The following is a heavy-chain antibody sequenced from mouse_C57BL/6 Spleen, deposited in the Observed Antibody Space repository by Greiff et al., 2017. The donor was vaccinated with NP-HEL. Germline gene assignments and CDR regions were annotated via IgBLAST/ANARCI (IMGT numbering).Heavy chain of an antibody. CDR3: AREVLRSLRYFDV. D-gene: IGHD1-1*01. V-gene: IGHV1-18*01. Sequence: VQLQQSGPELVKPGASVKIPCKASGYTFTDYNMDWVKQSHGKSLEWIGDINPNNGGTIYNQKFKGKATLTVDKSSSTAYMELRSLTSEDTAVYYCAREVLRSLRYFDVWGTGTTVTVSS. CDR2: INPNNGGT. CDR1: GYTFTDYN. J-gene: IGHJ1*03.